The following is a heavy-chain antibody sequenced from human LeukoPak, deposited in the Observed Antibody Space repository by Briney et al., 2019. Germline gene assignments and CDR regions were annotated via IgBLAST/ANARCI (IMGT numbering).Heavy chain of an antibody. Sequence: SETLSLTCTVSGGSISSYYWSWIRQPPGKGLEWIGYIYYSGSTNYNPSLKSRVTISVDTSKNQFSLKLSSVTAADTAVYYCARVGGSYDRYYYYMDVWGKGTTVTVSS. D-gene: IGHD1-26*01. J-gene: IGHJ6*03. CDR2: IYYSGST. CDR3: ARVGGSYDRYYYYMDV. V-gene: IGHV4-59*01. CDR1: GGSISSYY.